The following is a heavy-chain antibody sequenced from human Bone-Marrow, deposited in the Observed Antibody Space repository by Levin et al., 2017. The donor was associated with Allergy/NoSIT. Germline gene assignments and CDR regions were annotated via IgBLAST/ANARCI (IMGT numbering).Heavy chain of an antibody. CDR1: DFSFSTHG. Sequence: LSLTCVASDFSFSTHGMHWVRQAPGKGLEWLAGIWSDGSEKHYTESVRGRLTISRDNSRNMLYLHLRSLRAEDTAVYYCVADVDGMDLWGQGTTVTVSS. CDR3: VADVDGMDL. J-gene: IGHJ6*02. CDR2: IWSDGSEK. V-gene: IGHV3-33*01.